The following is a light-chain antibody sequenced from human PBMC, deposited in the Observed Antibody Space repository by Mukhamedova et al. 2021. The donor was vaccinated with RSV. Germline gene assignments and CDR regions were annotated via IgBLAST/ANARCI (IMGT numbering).Light chain of an antibody. J-gene: IGKJ3*01. CDR2: ATS. CDR3: QQTYRAFT. Sequence: WYQRRVHGKAPNLLIFATSSLQSGVSSRFSGSGSETDFTLTISSLEPEDFTTYYCQQTYRAFTFGPGTRVDNK. V-gene: IGKV1-39*01.